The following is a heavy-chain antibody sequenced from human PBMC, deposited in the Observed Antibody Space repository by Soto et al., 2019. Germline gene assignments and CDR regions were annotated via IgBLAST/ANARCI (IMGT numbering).Heavy chain of an antibody. V-gene: IGHV5-51*01. D-gene: IGHD6-6*01. J-gene: IGHJ3*02. Sequence: GEPLKISCKFSVYTFTSYWIGWVRQMTGKGLEWMGIIYPGDSDTRYSPSFQGQVTISADKSISTAYLQWSSLKASDTAMYYCARIRVAARPSAFDIWGQGTMVTVSS. CDR3: ARIRVAARPSAFDI. CDR1: VYTFTSYW. CDR2: IYPGDSDT.